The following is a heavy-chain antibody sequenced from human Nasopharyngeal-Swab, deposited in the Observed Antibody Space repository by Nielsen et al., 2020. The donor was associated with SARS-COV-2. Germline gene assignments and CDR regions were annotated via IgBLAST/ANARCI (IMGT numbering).Heavy chain of an antibody. CDR2: FSGSSGKT. D-gene: IGHD6-19*01. V-gene: IGHV3-23*01. Sequence: GESLKISCAASGFTFSSYAMRWVRQTRGKGLEWVSSFSGSSGKTYYADYVKGRFTISRDTSQNTLYLQMNSLRADDTAVYYCAKDGGGWYTSGWYYFDYWGQGTLVTVSS. J-gene: IGHJ4*02. CDR1: GFTFSSYA. CDR3: AKDGGGWYTSGWYYFDY.